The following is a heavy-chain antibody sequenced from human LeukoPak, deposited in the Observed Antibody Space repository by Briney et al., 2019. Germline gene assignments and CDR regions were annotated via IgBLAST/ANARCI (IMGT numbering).Heavy chain of an antibody. CDR1: GGSISSYY. V-gene: IGHV4-59*08. J-gene: IGHJ4*02. D-gene: IGHD3-22*01. Sequence: SETLSLTCTVSGGSISSYYWSWIRQPPGKGLEWIGYIYYSGSTNYNPSLKSRVTISVDTSKNQFSLKLSSVTAADTAVYYCASWRVYDSSGYALRYWGQGTLVTVSS. CDR3: ASWRVYDSSGYALRY. CDR2: IYYSGST.